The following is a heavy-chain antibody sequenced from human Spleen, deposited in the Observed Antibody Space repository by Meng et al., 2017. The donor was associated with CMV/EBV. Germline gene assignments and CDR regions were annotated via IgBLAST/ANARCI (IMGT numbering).Heavy chain of an antibody. Sequence: TMRMGVSWLRAPPGKALEWRAVMYWNDDKRYSPSLRHRLTLTKDTSKNQVVLTMTSMDPVDTATYYCAREVTDYDILTGFRGAFDYWGRGTLVTVSS. V-gene: IGHV2-5*01. J-gene: IGHJ4*02. CDR1: TMRMG. CDR2: MYWNDDK. CDR3: AREVTDYDILTGFRGAFDY. D-gene: IGHD3-9*01.